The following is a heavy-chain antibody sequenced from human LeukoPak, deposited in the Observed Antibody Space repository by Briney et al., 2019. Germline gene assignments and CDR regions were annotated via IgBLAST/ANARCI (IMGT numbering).Heavy chain of an antibody. CDR1: GYTLTELS. Sequence: GASVKVSCKVSGYTLTELSMHWVRQAPGKGLEWMGGFDPEDGETIYAQKFQGRVTMTEDTSTDTAYMELSSLRSEDTAVYYCAADLGYCSGGSCYRNRFDPWGQGTLVTVSS. CDR2: FDPEDGET. D-gene: IGHD2-15*01. CDR3: AADLGYCSGGSCYRNRFDP. V-gene: IGHV1-24*01. J-gene: IGHJ5*02.